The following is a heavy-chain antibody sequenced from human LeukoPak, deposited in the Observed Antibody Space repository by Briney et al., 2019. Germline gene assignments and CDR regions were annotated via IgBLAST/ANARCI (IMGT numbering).Heavy chain of an antibody. V-gene: IGHV3-74*01. Sequence: GGSLRLSCAASGFTFGNSWVHWVRQAPGKGLVWVSLINADGSTATYADSVKGRFTISRDNARNTLSMQMNSLTIEDTAVYYCVVVVEPPDSDGFDVWGQGTMITVSS. D-gene: IGHD1-14*01. CDR3: VVVVEPPDSDGFDV. J-gene: IGHJ3*01. CDR2: INADGSTA. CDR1: GFTFGNSW.